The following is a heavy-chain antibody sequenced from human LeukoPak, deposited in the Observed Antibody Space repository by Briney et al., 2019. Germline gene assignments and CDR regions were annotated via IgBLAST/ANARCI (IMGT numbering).Heavy chain of an antibody. V-gene: IGHV3-30*02. D-gene: IGHD2-2*02. CDR3: VKGGYCSSTICYNLGWFDP. Sequence: TGGSLRLSCAASGFTFSSFGMHWVRQAPGKGLEWVAFIRFDGSSKNYADSVKGRFTISRDNSKNTLYLEMNSLRAEDTAAYYCVKGGYCSSTICYNLGWFDPWGQGTLVTVSS. CDR1: GFTFSSFG. J-gene: IGHJ5*02. CDR2: IRFDGSSK.